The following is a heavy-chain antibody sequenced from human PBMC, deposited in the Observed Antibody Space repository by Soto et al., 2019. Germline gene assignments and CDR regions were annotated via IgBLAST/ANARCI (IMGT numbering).Heavy chain of an antibody. CDR3: VRENYYYGMGV. V-gene: IGHV3-48*01. CDR2: ISSSSNTI. Sequence: SMRHSYAAAEVTCGSHSMNWVRQAPGKGLQWISYISSSSNTIYYADSVKGRFTISGDNSKNTLYLQMNSLRVEDTAMYYCVRENYYYGMGVWGQGTAVTVSS. CDR1: EVTCGSHS. J-gene: IGHJ6*02.